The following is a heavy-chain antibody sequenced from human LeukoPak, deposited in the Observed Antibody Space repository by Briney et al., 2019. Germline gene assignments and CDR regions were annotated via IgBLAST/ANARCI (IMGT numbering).Heavy chain of an antibody. J-gene: IGHJ4*02. CDR1: GFTFSNYW. V-gene: IGHV3-74*01. CDR3: KRAYSGWPWVADY. CDR2: INSDGSTT. D-gene: IGHD6-19*01. Sequence: GGSLRLSCAASGFTFSNYWMHWVRQAPGKGLVWVSRINSDGSTTTYADSVKGRFTISRDNAKNTLDLQMNSLRAEDTALYYCKRAYSGWPWVADYWGQGTLVTVSS.